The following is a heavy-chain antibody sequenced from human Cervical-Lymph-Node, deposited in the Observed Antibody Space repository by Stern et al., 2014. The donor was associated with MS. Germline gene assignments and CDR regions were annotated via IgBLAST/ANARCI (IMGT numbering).Heavy chain of an antibody. CDR3: AREGADNDAFDV. V-gene: IGHV1-46*03. CDR1: GYTFIDYY. CDR2: INLSDGVT. J-gene: IGHJ3*01. Sequence: VQLEESGAEVKKPGASVTVSCRTSGYTFIDYYIHWVRQAPGQGLEWMGIINLSDGVTTYAEKFQGRVTMTRDTSTNTAYMQLGSLTSEDTAVFFCAREGADNDAFDVWGQGTMVTVSS. D-gene: IGHD1-26*01.